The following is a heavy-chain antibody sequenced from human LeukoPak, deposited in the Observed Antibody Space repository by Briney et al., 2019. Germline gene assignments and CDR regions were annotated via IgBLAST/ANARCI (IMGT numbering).Heavy chain of an antibody. CDR2: ISGSGGST. CDR1: GFTFSSYA. CDR3: AKDRVGDFWSGYTRIDY. V-gene: IGHV3-23*01. J-gene: IGHJ4*02. Sequence: GGSLRLSCAASGFTFSSYAMSWVRQAPGKGLEWVSAISGSGGSTYYADSVKGRFTISRDNSKNTLYLQMNSLRAEDTAVYYCAKDRVGDFWSGYTRIDYWGQGTLVTVSS. D-gene: IGHD3-3*01.